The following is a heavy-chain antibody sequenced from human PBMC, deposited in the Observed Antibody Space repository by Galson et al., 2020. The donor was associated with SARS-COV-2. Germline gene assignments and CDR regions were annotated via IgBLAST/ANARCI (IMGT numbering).Heavy chain of an antibody. V-gene: IGHV3-74*01. Sequence: GESLKISCAASGFTFSSYWMHWVRQAPGKGLVWVSRINSDGSSTSYADSVKGRFTISRDNAKNTLYLQMNSLRAEDTAVYYCAIIPPASITMVRGVPTHSWGQGTLVTVSS. J-gene: IGHJ4*02. CDR2: INSDGSST. D-gene: IGHD3-10*01. CDR1: GFTFSSYW. CDR3: AIIPPASITMVRGVPTHS.